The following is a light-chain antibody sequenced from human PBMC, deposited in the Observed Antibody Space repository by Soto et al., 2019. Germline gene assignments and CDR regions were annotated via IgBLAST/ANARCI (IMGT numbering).Light chain of an antibody. V-gene: IGKV3D-15*01. Sequence: EIVMTQSPATLSVSPGERATLSCRASQSVSSNLAWYQQKPGQAPRLLIYGASIRATGIPARFSGSGSGTEFTLTISSLQYEDFAVYYCQQYNNWPLTFGPGTKVDIK. CDR3: QQYNNWPLT. CDR1: QSVSSN. CDR2: GAS. J-gene: IGKJ3*01.